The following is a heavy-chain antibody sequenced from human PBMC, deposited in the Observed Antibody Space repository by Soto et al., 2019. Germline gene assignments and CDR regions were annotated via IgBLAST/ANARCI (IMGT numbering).Heavy chain of an antibody. CDR2: IIPIFGTA. CDR1: GGTFSSYA. J-gene: IGHJ6*02. V-gene: IGHV1-69*06. Sequence: SVKVSCKASGGTFSSYAISWVRQAPGQGLEWMGGIIPIFGTANYAQKFQGRVTITADKSTSTAYIELSSLRSEDTAVYYCAREQAADYYYYYGMDVWGQGTTVTVSS. D-gene: IGHD6-13*01. CDR3: AREQAADYYYYYGMDV.